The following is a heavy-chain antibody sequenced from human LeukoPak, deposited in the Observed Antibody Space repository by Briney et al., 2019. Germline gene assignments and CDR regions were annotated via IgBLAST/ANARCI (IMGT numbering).Heavy chain of an antibody. CDR2: INHSGST. J-gene: IGHJ4*02. Sequence: KPSETLSLTCAVYGGSFSGYYWSWIRQPPGKGLEWIGEINHSGSTNYNPSLKSRVTISVDTSKNQFSLKLSSVTAADTAVYYCARSLPPRRGYSYGPAGSSSLYYFDYWGQGTLVTVSS. CDR3: ARSLPPRRGYSYGPAGSSSLYYFDY. CDR1: GGSFSGYY. V-gene: IGHV4-34*01. D-gene: IGHD5-18*01.